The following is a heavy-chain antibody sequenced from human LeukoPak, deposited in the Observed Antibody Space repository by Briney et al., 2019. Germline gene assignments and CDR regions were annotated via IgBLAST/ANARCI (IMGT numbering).Heavy chain of an antibody. Sequence: GASVKVSFQASGYPFTSYYMHWVRPAPGQGLEWMGIINPSGGSTSYAQKFQGRVTITRDMSTSTVYMELSSLRSEDTAVYYCARGRVSSSTWYSTYYYYFYMDVWGKGTTVTVSS. D-gene: IGHD1-1*01. J-gene: IGHJ6*03. CDR3: ARGRVSSSTWYSTYYYYFYMDV. V-gene: IGHV1-46*01. CDR2: INPSGGST. CDR1: GYPFTSYY.